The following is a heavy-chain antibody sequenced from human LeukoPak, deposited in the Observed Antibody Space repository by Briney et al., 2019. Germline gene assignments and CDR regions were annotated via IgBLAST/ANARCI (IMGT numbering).Heavy chain of an antibody. Sequence: PSETLSLTCTVSGVSISSGGNYWSWIRQHPGKGLEWIGYIYYSGSTYYNPSLKSRVTISVDTSKNQFSLKLSSVTAADTAVYYCARADIAAAGIDYWGQGTLVTVSS. D-gene: IGHD6-13*01. CDR1: GVSISSGGNY. V-gene: IGHV4-31*03. CDR2: IYYSGST. CDR3: ARADIAAAGIDY. J-gene: IGHJ4*02.